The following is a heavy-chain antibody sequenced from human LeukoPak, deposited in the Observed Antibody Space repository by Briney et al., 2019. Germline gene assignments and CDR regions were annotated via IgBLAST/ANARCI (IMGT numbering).Heavy chain of an antibody. CDR2: INHSGST. J-gene: IGHJ5*02. CDR1: GGSFSGYY. D-gene: IGHD3-22*01. V-gene: IGHV4-34*01. Sequence: SETLSLTCAVYGGSFSGYYWSWIRQPPGKGLEWIGEINHSGSTNYNPSLKSRVTISVDTSKNQFSLKLSSVTAADTAVYYCARASPYYYDSSGYYPFDPWGQGTLVTVSS. CDR3: ARASPYYYDSSGYYPFDP.